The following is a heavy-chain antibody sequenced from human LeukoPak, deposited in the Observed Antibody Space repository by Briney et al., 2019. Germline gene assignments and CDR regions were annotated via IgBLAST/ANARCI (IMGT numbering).Heavy chain of an antibody. J-gene: IGHJ3*02. Sequence: GESLKISCKGSGYSFSNYWIAWVRQMPGKGLEWTGIIYPGDSDTTYSPSFQGQVTISADKSISTAYLQWSSLKASDTAMYYCARRRWADAFDIWGQGTMVTVSS. V-gene: IGHV5-51*01. CDR1: GYSFSNYW. CDR3: ARRRWADAFDI. CDR2: IYPGDSDT. D-gene: IGHD4-23*01.